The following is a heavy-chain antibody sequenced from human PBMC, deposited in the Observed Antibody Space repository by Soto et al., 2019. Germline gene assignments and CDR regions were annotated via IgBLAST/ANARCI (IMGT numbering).Heavy chain of an antibody. CDR3: VRVGSPGDFGY. Sequence: QVQLQESGPGLVKPSETLSLTCTVSGGSISGSNYYWSWIRQPPGKGLEWIGYIFYSGSTYYNPSLMSRITISVDTSKNQFSLKLSSLTAADTAVYFCVRVGSPGDFGYWGQGTLVTVSS. CDR1: GGSISGSNYY. CDR2: IFYSGST. D-gene: IGHD7-27*01. J-gene: IGHJ4*02. V-gene: IGHV4-30-4*01.